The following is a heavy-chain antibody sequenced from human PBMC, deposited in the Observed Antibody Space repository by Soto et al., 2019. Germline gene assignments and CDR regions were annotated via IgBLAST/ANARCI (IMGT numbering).Heavy chain of an antibody. D-gene: IGHD5-12*01. CDR1: GFTFSAYG. CDR2: IWYDGSNK. V-gene: IGHV3-33*01. CDR3: ERDGYNHYFDY. J-gene: IGHJ4*02. Sequence: QVQLVESGGGVVQPGRSLRLSCAASGFTFSAYGMHWVRQAPGKGLEWVAIIWYDGSNKYYADSVKGRFTISRDNSKNTLYMQMNSLSAEETAVYYCERDGYNHYFDYCGQVTLLAVSS.